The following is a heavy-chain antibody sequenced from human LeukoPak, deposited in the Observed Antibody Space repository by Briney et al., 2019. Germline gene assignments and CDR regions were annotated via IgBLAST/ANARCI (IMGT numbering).Heavy chain of an antibody. CDR1: GFTFSSYA. CDR3: RWFGESTYYYYMDV. Sequence: GGSLRLSCAASGFTFSSYAMSWVRQAPGKGLEWVGFIRSKAYGGTTEYAASVKGRFTISRDDSKSIAYLQMNSLKTEDTAVYYCRWFGESTYYYYMDVWGKGTTVTVSS. CDR2: IRSKAYGGTT. J-gene: IGHJ6*03. V-gene: IGHV3-49*04. D-gene: IGHD3-10*01.